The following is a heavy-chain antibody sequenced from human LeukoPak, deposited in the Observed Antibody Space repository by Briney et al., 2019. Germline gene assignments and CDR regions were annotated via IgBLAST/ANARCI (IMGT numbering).Heavy chain of an antibody. D-gene: IGHD6-13*01. Sequence: GGSLRLSCAASGFTFSNYPMHWVRQAPGKGLEWVAIISYDGSNKYYADSVKGRFTISRDNAKNSLYLQMNSLRAEDTAFYYCARRYTSTWCFDYWGQGTLVTVSS. V-gene: IGHV3-30-3*01. CDR1: GFTFSNYP. J-gene: IGHJ4*02. CDR3: ARRYTSTWCFDY. CDR2: ISYDGSNK.